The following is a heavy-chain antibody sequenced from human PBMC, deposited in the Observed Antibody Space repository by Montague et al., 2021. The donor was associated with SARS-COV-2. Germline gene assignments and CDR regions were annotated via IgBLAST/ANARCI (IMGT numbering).Heavy chain of an antibody. V-gene: IGHV3-21*01. CDR2: ISGNSRYL. CDR1: GFIFSTYI. D-gene: IGHD1-1*01. J-gene: IGHJ4*02. CDR3: AIATIDF. Sequence: SLRLSCAASGFIFSTYIMNWVRQAPGKGLEWVSSISGNSRYLYYADSVKGRFTISRDNAKSSLYLQMNSLRAEDTAVYYCAIATIDFRGQGTLVSVSS.